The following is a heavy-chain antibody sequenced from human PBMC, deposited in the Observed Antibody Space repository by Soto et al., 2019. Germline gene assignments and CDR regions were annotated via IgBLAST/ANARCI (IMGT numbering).Heavy chain of an antibody. V-gene: IGHV1-18*01. CDR1: GYTFTSYG. D-gene: IGHD3-3*01. J-gene: IGHJ5*02. CDR3: AKVVGAVGPGFDP. Sequence: QVQLVQSGAEVKKPGASVKVSCKASGYTFTSYGISWVRQAPGQGLEWMGWISAYNGNTNYAQKLQGRVTMTTDTSTSTASMEASSLLTDLTAVYYCAKVVGAVGPGFDPWGQGTLVTVSS. CDR2: ISAYNGNT.